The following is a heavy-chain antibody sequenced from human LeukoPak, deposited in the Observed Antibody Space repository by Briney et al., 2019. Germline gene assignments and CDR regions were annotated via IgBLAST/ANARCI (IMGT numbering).Heavy chain of an antibody. CDR3: AGDYGSGSYRFDY. Sequence: SETLSLTCTVSGASISSGDYSWSWIRQPPGKGLEWIGYIYHSGSTLYNPSLKSRVTISLDRSKNQFSLKLTSVTAADTAVYYCAGDYGSGSYRFDYWGQGTLVTVSS. D-gene: IGHD3-10*01. CDR2: IYHSGST. V-gene: IGHV4-30-2*01. CDR1: GASISSGDYS. J-gene: IGHJ4*02.